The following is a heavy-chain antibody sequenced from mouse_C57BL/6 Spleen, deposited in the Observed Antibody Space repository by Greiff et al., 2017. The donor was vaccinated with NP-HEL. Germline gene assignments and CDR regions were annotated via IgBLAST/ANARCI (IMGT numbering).Heavy chain of an antibody. Sequence: VQLQQPGAELVRPGTSVKLSCKASGYTFTSYWMHWVKQRPGQGLEWIGVIDPSDSYTNYNQKFKGKATLTVDTSSSTAYMQLSSLTSEDSAVYYCARPHYGSSHLFAYWGQGTLVTVSA. D-gene: IGHD1-1*01. V-gene: IGHV1-59*01. CDR3: ARPHYGSSHLFAY. CDR1: GYTFTSYW. J-gene: IGHJ3*01. CDR2: IDPSDSYT.